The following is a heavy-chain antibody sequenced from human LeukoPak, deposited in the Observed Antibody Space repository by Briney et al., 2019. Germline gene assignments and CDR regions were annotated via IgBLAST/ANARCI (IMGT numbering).Heavy chain of an antibody. CDR1: GYTFTSYD. V-gene: IGHV1-8*01. Sequence: ASVKVSCKASGYTFTSYDIIWVRQATGQGLEWMGWMNPNTGYTGYAHQFQGRIIMTRNTAISTAYMDLSSLNSQDTAVYYCARSSAWAHFDNWGQGTLVSVSS. CDR3: ARSSAWAHFDN. CDR2: MNPNTGYT. J-gene: IGHJ4*02. D-gene: IGHD2-15*01.